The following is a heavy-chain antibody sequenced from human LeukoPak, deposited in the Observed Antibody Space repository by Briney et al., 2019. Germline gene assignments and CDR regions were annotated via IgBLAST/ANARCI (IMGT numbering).Heavy chain of an antibody. V-gene: IGHV1-46*01. D-gene: IGHD6-13*01. CDR1: GYTFTSYY. J-gene: IGHJ6*03. Sequence: ASVKVSCKASGYTFTSYYMHWVRQAPGQGLEWMGIINPSGGSTSYAQKFQGRVTMTRDTSTSTVYMELSSLRSEDTAVYYCASIAAAETSYYYYYMDVWGKGTTVTVSS. CDR3: ASIAAAETSYYYYYMDV. CDR2: INPSGGST.